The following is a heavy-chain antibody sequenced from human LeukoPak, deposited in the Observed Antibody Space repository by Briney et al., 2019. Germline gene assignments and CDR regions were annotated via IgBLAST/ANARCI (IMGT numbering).Heavy chain of an antibody. CDR2: IYYSGST. Sequence: SETLSLTCTVSGGSISSHYWSWIRQPPGKGLEWIGYIYYSGSTNYNPSLKSRVTISVDTSKNQFSLKLSPVTAADTAVCYCARSPVLLPGHYYYYYMDVWSKGTTVTVS. J-gene: IGHJ6*03. CDR3: ARSPVLLPGHYYYYYMDV. D-gene: IGHD2-15*01. V-gene: IGHV4-59*11. CDR1: GGSISSHY.